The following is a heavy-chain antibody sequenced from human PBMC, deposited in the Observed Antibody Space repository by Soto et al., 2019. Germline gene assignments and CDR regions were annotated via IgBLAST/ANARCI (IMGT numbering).Heavy chain of an antibody. J-gene: IGHJ4*02. Sequence: SETLSLTCTVSGGSISSYYWSWIRQPPGKGLEWIGYIYYSGSTNYNPSLKSRVTISVDTSKNQFSLKLSSVTAADTAVYYCESSTSVWGSPFDYWGQGTLVTVSS. D-gene: IGHD3-16*01. CDR1: GGSISSYY. CDR2: IYYSGST. CDR3: ESSTSVWGSPFDY. V-gene: IGHV4-59*01.